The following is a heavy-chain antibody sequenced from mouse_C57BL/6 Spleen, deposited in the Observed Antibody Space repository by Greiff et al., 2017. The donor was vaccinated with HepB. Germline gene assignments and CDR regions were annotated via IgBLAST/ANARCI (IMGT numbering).Heavy chain of an antibody. CDR3: ARTAQASEKGYFDY. CDR2: IYPGSGST. D-gene: IGHD3-2*02. CDR1: GYTFTSYW. J-gene: IGHJ2*01. V-gene: IGHV1-55*01. Sequence: VQLQQPGAELVKPGASVKMSCKASGYTFTSYWITWVKQRPGQGLEWIGDIYPGSGSTNYNEKFKSKATLTVDTSSSTAYMQLSSLTSEDSAVYYCARTAQASEKGYFDYWGQGTTLTVSS.